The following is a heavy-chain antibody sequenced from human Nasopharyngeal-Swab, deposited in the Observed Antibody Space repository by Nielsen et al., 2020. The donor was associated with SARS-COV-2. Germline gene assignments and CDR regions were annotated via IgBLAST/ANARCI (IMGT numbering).Heavy chain of an antibody. CDR3: ATQITMVRERILDY. CDR1: GFTFSSYA. CDR2: ISGSGGST. D-gene: IGHD3-10*01. V-gene: IGHV3-23*01. Sequence: RGSLRLSCAASGFTFSSYAMSWVRQAPGKGLEWVSAISGSGGSTYYADSVKGRFTISRDNSKNTLYLQMNSLRAEDTAVYYCATQITMVRERILDYWGQGTLVTVSS. J-gene: IGHJ4*02.